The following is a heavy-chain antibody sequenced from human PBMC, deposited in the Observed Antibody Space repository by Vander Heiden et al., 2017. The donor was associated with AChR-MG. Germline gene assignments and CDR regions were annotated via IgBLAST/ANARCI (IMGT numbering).Heavy chain of an antibody. CDR1: GFRFSDYY. V-gene: IGHV3-11*06. CDR2: ICLRSSHT. J-gene: IGHJ5*01. Sequence: QVQLVASGGGLVKPGGSLRLSCAASGFRFSDYYMSWIRQAPGKGLEWVSYICLRSSHTNYADSVKGRFTISRDDSKNSLYLQMNSLRADDTAVYYCARDSDDSWSGYYTSSGWFDPWGQGTLVTVSS. D-gene: IGHD3-3*01. CDR3: ARDSDDSWSGYYTSSGWFDP.